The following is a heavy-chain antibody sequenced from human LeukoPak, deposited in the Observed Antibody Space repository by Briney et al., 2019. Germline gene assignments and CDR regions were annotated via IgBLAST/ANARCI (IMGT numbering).Heavy chain of an antibody. D-gene: IGHD3-9*01. CDR2: IGFAGDT. CDR1: GFTFSNYD. Sequence: GGSLRLSCAASGFTFSNYDMHWVRQATGKGLEWVSAIGFAGDTYYSGSVKGRSTISRENAKNFLYLQMNSLRAGDTAVYYCARGNILTGYEYWGQGTLVTVSS. J-gene: IGHJ4*02. V-gene: IGHV3-13*04. CDR3: ARGNILTGYEY.